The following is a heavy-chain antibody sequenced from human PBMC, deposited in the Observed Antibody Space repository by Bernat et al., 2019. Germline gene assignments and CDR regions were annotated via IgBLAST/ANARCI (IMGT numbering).Heavy chain of an antibody. CDR2: IYYSGST. J-gene: IGHJ5*02. V-gene: IGHV4-31*03. CDR3: ARRQRITIFGVASNWFDA. CDR1: GGSISSGGYY. D-gene: IGHD3-3*01. Sequence: QVQLQESGPGLVKPSQTLSLTCTVSGGSISSGGYYWSWIRQHPGKGLEWIGYIYYSGSTYYNPSLKSRVTISVDTSKNQFSLKLSSVTAADTAVYYCARRQRITIFGVASNWFDAWGQGTLVTVSS.